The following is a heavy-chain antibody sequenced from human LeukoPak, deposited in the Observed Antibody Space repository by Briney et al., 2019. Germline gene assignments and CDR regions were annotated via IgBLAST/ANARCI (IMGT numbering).Heavy chain of an antibody. V-gene: IGHV3-30*03. D-gene: IGHD4-17*01. CDR2: ISYDGSNK. CDR3: ARVRVTTPYGMDV. J-gene: IGHJ6*02. CDR1: GFTFSNYG. Sequence: PGGSLRLSCAASGFTFSNYGMHWVRQAPGKGLEWVAVISYDGSNKYYADSVKGRFTISRDNSKNTLYLQMNSLRAEDTAVYYCARVRVTTPYGMDVWGQGTTVTVSS.